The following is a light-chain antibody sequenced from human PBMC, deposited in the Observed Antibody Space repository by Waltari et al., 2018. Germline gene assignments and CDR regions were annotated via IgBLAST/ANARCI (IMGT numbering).Light chain of an antibody. J-gene: IGLJ2*01. CDR1: TSDVGYYNL. CDR3: CSYALSGAVV. Sequence: QSALTQPASVSGSPGQSITISCTGTTSDVGYYNLVSWYQQHPGKAPKLMIYEVTKRPSGVSDRFSGSKSGHTAFLTISGLQAEDEANYYCCSYALSGAVVFGGGTKLTVL. CDR2: EVT. V-gene: IGLV2-23*02.